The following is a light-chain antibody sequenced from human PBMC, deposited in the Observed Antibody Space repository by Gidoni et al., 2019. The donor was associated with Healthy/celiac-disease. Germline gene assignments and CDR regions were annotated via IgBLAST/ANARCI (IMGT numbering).Light chain of an antibody. CDR1: QSVSSY. J-gene: IGKJ5*01. Sequence: EIVLTQSPATMSLSPGERATLSCRASQSVSSYLAWYQQKPGQAPRLLISDASNRSTGIPARFSGSWSVTDFTLPISSLEPEDFAVYYCQQRSNWRPTFXXXTRLEIK. CDR3: QQRSNWRPT. CDR2: DAS. V-gene: IGKV3-11*01.